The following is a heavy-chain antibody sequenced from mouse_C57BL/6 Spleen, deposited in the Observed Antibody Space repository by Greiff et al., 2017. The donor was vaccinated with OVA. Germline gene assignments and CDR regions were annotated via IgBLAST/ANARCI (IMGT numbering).Heavy chain of an antibody. D-gene: IGHD1-1*01. CDR2: ISDGGSYT. Sequence: DVKLVESGGGLVKPGGSLKLSCAASGFTFSSYAMSWVRQTPEKRLEWVATISDGGSYTYYPDNVKGRFPIFRDNAKNNLYLQMSHLKSEDTAMYYCARGTPSTYYGSGYGGMDYWGQGTSVTVSS. CDR3: ARGTPSTYYGSGYGGMDY. V-gene: IGHV5-4*03. J-gene: IGHJ4*01. CDR1: GFTFSSYA.